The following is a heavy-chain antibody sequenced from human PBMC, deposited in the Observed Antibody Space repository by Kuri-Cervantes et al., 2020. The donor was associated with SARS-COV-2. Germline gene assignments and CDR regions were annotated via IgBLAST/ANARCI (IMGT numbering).Heavy chain of an antibody. V-gene: IGHV3-53*01. CDR2: IDSGGNT. D-gene: IGHD3-22*01. CDR1: GFTVSNKY. J-gene: IGHJ2*01. CDR3: TRADISGSNKWFFNL. Sequence: GGSLRLSCAASGFTVSNKYMTWVRQAPGKGLNCVSVIDSGGNTYYADSVNGRFTISRDSSKNTLYLQMNNLSAADTAVYYCTRADISGSNKWFFNLWGRGTLVTVSS.